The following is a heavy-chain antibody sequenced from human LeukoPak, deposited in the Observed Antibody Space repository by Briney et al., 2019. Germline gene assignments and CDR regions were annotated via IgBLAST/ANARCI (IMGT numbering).Heavy chain of an antibody. CDR2: IYYSGST. CDR3: ARVIPIIQILHLGYFDY. D-gene: IGHD2-8*01. Sequence: SETLSLTCTVSGGSISSSSYYWGWIRQPPGKGLEWIGSIYYSGSTYYNPSLKSRVTISVDTSKNQFSLKLSSVTAADTAVYHCARVIPIIQILHLGYFDYWGQGTLVTVSS. J-gene: IGHJ4*02. CDR1: GGSISSSSYY. V-gene: IGHV4-39*07.